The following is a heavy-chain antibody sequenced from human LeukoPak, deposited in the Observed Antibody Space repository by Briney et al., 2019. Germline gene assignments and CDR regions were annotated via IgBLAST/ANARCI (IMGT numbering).Heavy chain of an antibody. D-gene: IGHD5/OR15-5a*01. CDR1: GGTFSSYA. CDR2: IIPILGIA. V-gene: IGHV1-69*04. CDR3: ARAHSFYAFDI. Sequence: SVKVSCKASGGTFSSYAISWVRQAPGQGLEWMGRIIPILGIANYAQKFQGRVTITADKPTSTAYMELSSLRSEDTAVYYCARAHSFYAFDIWGQGTMVTVSS. J-gene: IGHJ3*02.